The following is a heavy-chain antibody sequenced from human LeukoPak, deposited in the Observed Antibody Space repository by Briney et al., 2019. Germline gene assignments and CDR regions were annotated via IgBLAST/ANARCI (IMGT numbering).Heavy chain of an antibody. J-gene: IGHJ4*02. V-gene: IGHV3-7*01. Sequence: GGSLRLSCAASGFTFSNYWMGWVRQAPGKGLEWVANIKQDGSEIYYVDSVKGRFTISRDTAKDSLYLQMNSLRAEDTAVYYCAKERAGYTNPYYFDYWGQGTLVTVSS. CDR1: GFTFSNYW. CDR3: AKERAGYTNPYYFDY. D-gene: IGHD3-16*02. CDR2: IKQDGSEI.